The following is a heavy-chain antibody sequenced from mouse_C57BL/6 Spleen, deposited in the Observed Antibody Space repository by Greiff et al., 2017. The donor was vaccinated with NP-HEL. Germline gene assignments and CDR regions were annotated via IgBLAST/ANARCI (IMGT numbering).Heavy chain of an antibody. J-gene: IGHJ2*01. CDR2: IYPGSGST. Sequence: QVQLQQPGVELVKPGASVKMSCKASGYTFTSYWITWVKQRPGQGLEWIGDIYPGSGSTNYNEKFKSKATLTVDTSSSTAYMQLSSLTSEDSAVYYCARFATTANYFDYWGQGTTLTVSS. D-gene: IGHD1-2*01. CDR1: GYTFTSYW. CDR3: ARFATTANYFDY. V-gene: IGHV1-55*01.